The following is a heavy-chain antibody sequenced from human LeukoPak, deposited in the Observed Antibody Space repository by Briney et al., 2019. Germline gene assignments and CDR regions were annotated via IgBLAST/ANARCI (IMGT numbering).Heavy chain of an antibody. CDR1: GGSISSYY. V-gene: IGHV4-4*07. CDR2: IYTSGST. D-gene: IGHD2-2*01. J-gene: IGHJ6*03. CDR3: ARSSCSSTSCARGYYYYMDV. Sequence: SETLSLTCTVSGGSISSYYWSWIRQPAGKGLEWIGRIYTSGSTNYNPSLKSRVTMSVDTSKNQFSLKLSSVTAADTAVYYCARSSCSSTSCARGYYYYMDVWGKGTTVTISS.